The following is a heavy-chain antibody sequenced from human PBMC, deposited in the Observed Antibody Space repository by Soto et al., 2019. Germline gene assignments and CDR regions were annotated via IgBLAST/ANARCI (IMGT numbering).Heavy chain of an antibody. Sequence: PGGSLRLSCAASGFIFSSYSFNWVRQAPGKGLEWVSYISPTGSRIFYADSVKGRFTVTRDTAKNSLYLQMNSLRDEDTAVYYCARDPGGSDWTNPFDYWGQGTLVTLSS. V-gene: IGHV3-48*02. D-gene: IGHD6-19*01. CDR1: GFIFSSYS. CDR3: ARDPGGSDWTNPFDY. J-gene: IGHJ4*02. CDR2: ISPTGSRI.